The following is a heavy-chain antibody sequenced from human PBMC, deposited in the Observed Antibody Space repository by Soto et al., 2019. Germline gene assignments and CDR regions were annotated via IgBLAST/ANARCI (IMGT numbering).Heavy chain of an antibody. V-gene: IGHV3-23*01. CDR3: AKDAVSRDGVWLAHV. D-gene: IGHD5-12*01. Sequence: EVQLLESGGHFVHPGGSLRLSCAASGFTFSDYAMIWIRQVPGKGLQWVSGLYGSGRGIHYAESVKGRFTTSRDNSAYAVYQQMNNRRVEDSAIYYCAKDAVSRDGVWLAHVWGQGTVVTVSS. CDR2: LYGSGRGI. J-gene: IGHJ4*02. CDR1: GFTFSDYA.